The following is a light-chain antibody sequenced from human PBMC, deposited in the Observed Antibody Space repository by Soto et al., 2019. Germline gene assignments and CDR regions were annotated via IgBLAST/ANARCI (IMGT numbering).Light chain of an antibody. CDR2: DND. CDR1: SSNIGNNY. CDR3: ATWDRSLSAGV. J-gene: IGLJ2*01. Sequence: QSVLTQPPSVSAAPGQKVTISCSGSSSNIGNNYVSWYQQFPEAAPKLLIYDNDKRPSGIPDRFSGSKSGTSATLGITGLQTGDEADYYCATWDRSLSAGVFGRGTQLTVL. V-gene: IGLV1-51*01.